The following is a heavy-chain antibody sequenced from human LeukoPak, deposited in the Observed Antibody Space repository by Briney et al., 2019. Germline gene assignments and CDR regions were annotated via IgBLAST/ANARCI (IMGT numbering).Heavy chain of an antibody. D-gene: IGHD3-22*01. CDR2: ISGSGGST. J-gene: IGHJ4*02. V-gene: IGHV3-23*01. CDR3: AKVFPDYYDSSGYYAESDY. Sequence: TGGSLRLSCAASGFTFSSYAMSWVRQAPGKGLEWVSAISGSGGSTYYADSVKGRFTVSRDNSKNMVFLQMNSLRAEDTAVYYCAKVFPDYYDSSGYYAESDYWGQGTLVTVSS. CDR1: GFTFSSYA.